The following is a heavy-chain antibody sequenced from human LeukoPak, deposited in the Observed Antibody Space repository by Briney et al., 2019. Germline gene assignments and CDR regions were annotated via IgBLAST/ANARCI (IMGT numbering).Heavy chain of an antibody. Sequence: GGSLRLSCAASGFTFSSYAMHWVRQAPGKGLEWVAVISYDGSNKYYADSVKGRFTISRDNSKNTLYLQMNSLRAEDTAVYYCARTGYSSMSNWFDPWGQGTLVTVSS. J-gene: IGHJ5*02. CDR1: GFTFSSYA. D-gene: IGHD6-13*01. CDR3: ARTGYSSMSNWFDP. CDR2: ISYDGSNK. V-gene: IGHV3-30*04.